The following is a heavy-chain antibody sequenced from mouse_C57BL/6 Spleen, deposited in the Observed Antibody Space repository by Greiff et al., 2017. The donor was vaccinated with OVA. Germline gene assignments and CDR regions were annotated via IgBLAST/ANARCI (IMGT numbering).Heavy chain of an antibody. CDR2: INPNNGGT. CDR3: APFITTVVTTGDY. D-gene: IGHD1-1*01. CDR1: GYTFTDYY. Sequence: VQLQQSGPELVKPGASVKISCKASGYTFTDYYMNWVKQSHGKSLEWIGDINPNNGGTSYNQKFKGKATLTVDKSSSTAYMELRSLTSEDSAVYYCAPFITTVVTTGDYWGQGTTLTVSS. V-gene: IGHV1-26*01. J-gene: IGHJ2*01.